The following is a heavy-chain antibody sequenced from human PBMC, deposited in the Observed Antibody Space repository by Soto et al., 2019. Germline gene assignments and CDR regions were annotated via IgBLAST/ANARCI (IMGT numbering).Heavy chain of an antibody. J-gene: IGHJ4*02. Sequence: QEQLVESGGGVVQPGRSLRLSCEASGFNFRDYGWHWVRQAPGKGLECVAVIWYDGSDKYYTDSVKGRFTISRDNSKNTLYLQMNSLRSDDTAVYYCARDWGGPTRTRCVAPDYWGQGTLVTVSS. CDR3: ARDWGGPTRTRCVAPDY. V-gene: IGHV3-33*01. CDR1: GFNFRDYG. D-gene: IGHD2-21*01. CDR2: IWYDGSDK.